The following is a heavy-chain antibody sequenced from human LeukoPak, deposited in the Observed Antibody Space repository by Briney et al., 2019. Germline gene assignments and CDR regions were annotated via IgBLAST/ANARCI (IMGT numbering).Heavy chain of an antibody. V-gene: IGHV3-21*01. CDR2: ISSNSSYI. CDR1: GFTFSSYS. J-gene: IGHJ4*02. CDR3: ARGVRYFDWLFDY. Sequence: GGSLRISCAASGFTFSSYSMNWVRQAPGKGMECVSSISSNSSYIYYADSVKGRFTISRDNAKNSLYLQMNSLRAEDTAVYYCARGVRYFDWLFDYWGQGTLVTVSS. D-gene: IGHD3-9*01.